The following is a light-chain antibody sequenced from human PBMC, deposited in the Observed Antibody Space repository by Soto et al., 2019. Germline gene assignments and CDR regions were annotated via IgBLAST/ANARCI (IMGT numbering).Light chain of an antibody. Sequence: EMVMTQSPATLSVSPGERATLSCRASQSVSTKLVWYQQKPGQAPRLLIYGASTRATGIPARFSGSGSGTEFTLTISSLQSEDFVVYYCQQHDQGWTFGQGTKVEIK. CDR2: GAS. J-gene: IGKJ1*01. V-gene: IGKV3-15*01. CDR1: QSVSTK. CDR3: QQHDQGWT.